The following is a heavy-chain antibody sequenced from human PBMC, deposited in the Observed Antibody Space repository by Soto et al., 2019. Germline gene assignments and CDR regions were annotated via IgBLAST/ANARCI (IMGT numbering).Heavy chain of an antibody. V-gene: IGHV1-18*03. CDR2: ISTVNGNT. Sequence: QVQLVQSGAEVKNPGASVRVSCKASGYTFISYGITWVRQAPGQGLEWMGWISTVNGNTNYAQNLQGRVTLTTDTYTTTAYMELRSLRSDDMAVDYCTRVVTGYYYMDVWGKGTTVTVSS. J-gene: IGHJ6*03. D-gene: IGHD2-21*02. CDR1: GYTFISYG. CDR3: TRVVTGYYYMDV.